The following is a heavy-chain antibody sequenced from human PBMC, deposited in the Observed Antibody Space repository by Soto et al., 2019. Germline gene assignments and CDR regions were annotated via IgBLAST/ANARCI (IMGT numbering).Heavy chain of an antibody. D-gene: IGHD5-12*01. CDR3: ARGGSGYHFDY. Sequence: QLQLQESGSGLVKPSQTLSLTCAVSGGSISSGGYSWSWIRQPPGKGLEWIGYIYHSGSTYYNPSLKGRVTISVDRSKNQFSLKVSSVTAADTDVYYCARGGSGYHFDYWGQGTLVTVSS. CDR2: IYHSGST. V-gene: IGHV4-30-2*01. J-gene: IGHJ4*02. CDR1: GGSISSGGYS.